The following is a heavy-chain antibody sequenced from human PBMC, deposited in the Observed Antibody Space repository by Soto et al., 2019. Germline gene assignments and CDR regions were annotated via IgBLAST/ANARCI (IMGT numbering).Heavy chain of an antibody. V-gene: IGHV1-69*13. CDR1: GGTFSSYA. D-gene: IGHD3-9*01. J-gene: IGHJ6*02. CDR2: IIPIFGTA. Sequence: SVKVSCKASGGTFSSYAISWVRQAPGQGLEWMGGIIPIFGTANYAQKFQGRVTITADESTSTAYVELSSLRSEDTAVYYCARGTISASPIYYYGMDVWGQGTTVTVSS. CDR3: ARGTISASPIYYYGMDV.